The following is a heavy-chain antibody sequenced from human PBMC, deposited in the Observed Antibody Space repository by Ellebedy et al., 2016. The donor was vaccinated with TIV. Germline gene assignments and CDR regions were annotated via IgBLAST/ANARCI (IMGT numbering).Heavy chain of an antibody. D-gene: IGHD3-16*01. CDR1: GFTFSTYW. Sequence: GGSLRLXCAASGFTFSTYWMHWVRQAPEKGLVWVTRINSDGSSTRYADSVKGRFTISRDNARNTLHLQMNSLRVEDTAVYYCATDNYGTINHWGQGTLVTVSS. CDR2: INSDGSST. J-gene: IGHJ4*02. CDR3: ATDNYGTINH. V-gene: IGHV3-74*01.